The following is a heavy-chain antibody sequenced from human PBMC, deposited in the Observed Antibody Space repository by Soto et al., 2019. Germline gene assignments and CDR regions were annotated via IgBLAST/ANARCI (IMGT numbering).Heavy chain of an antibody. V-gene: IGHV3-23*01. Sequence: GVSLRLSCAASGFTVRTYAMSWVLQAAGKGLGWVPAISGSGGSTYYADSVKGRFTISRDNSKNTLYLQMNSLRAEHTAVYYCASPTGYCTNGVCYRYYLDYWRQGTLVTVS. J-gene: IGHJ4*02. CDR3: ASPTGYCTNGVCYRYYLDY. D-gene: IGHD2-8*01. CDR2: ISGSGGST. CDR1: GFTVRTYA.